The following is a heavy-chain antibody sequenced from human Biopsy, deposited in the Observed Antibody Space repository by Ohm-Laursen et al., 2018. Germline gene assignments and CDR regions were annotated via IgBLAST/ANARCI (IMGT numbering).Heavy chain of an antibody. D-gene: IGHD1/OR15-1a*01. J-gene: IGHJ4*02. V-gene: IGHV3-21*01. CDR2: ISETSSHI. CDR1: GFTFNNYG. CDR3: ARGRTGG. Sequence: SLRLSCTASGFTFNNYGMQWVRQAPGKGLEWISYISETSSHIYDADSVKGRFTVARDNAKNSLYLQLNSLRAEDTAVYYCARGRTGGWGQGTLVTVSS.